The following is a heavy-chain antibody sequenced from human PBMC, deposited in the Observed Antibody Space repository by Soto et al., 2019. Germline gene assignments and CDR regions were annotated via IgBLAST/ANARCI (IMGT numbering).Heavy chain of an antibody. D-gene: IGHD2-8*01. J-gene: IGHJ6*02. V-gene: IGHV1-58*01. CDR2: IVIGSSKT. CDR3: ATVGPMLGHRGYYNGMDV. Sequence: MQLVQSGPEVKKPGTSVKVSCKAYVFTFTSSPVQWVRQARGQRREWIGWIVIGSSKTIYAQKFQERLTTTRDMSTSTAYMALSSLISEDTAVYSCATVGPMLGHRGYYNGMDVWGQGTTLTVSS. CDR1: VFTFTSSP.